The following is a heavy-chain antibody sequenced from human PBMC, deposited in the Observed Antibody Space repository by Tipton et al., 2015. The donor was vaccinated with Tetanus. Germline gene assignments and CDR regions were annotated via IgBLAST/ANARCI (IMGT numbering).Heavy chain of an antibody. J-gene: IGHJ5*02. CDR2: ISHYGST. D-gene: IGHD2-8*01. CDR1: GGSINNGASS. Sequence: TLSLTCAVSGGSINNGASSWSWIRQPPGKGLEWIGYISHYGSTFYNPSLGSRVVMSVDRSKNQFSLKLSSVTAADTAVYYCARENWVACNNGDTCYSGWFDPWGQGTLVTVSS. CDR3: ARENWVACNNGDTCYSGWFDP. V-gene: IGHV4-30-2*01.